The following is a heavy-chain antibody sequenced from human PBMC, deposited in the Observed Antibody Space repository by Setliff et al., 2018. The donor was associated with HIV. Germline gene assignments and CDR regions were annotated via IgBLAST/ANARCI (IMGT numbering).Heavy chain of an antibody. CDR1: GDSIRSYY. CDR2: ININGKT. D-gene: IGHD3-10*01. CDR3: ARARRWLEEYYFYMDV. V-gene: IGHV4-4*07. Sequence: SETLSLTCNVSGDSIRSYYWSWIRQSAGQGLDWIGHININGKTSFNPSLKSRVTMSIDKSKSRFSLQVKSMTAADSAVYYCARARRWLEEYYFYMDVWGNGTTVTVSS. J-gene: IGHJ6*03.